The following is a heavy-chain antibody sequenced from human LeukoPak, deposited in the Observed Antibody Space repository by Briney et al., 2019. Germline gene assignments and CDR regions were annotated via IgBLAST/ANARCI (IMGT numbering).Heavy chain of an antibody. CDR1: GGTFSSYA. J-gene: IGHJ4*02. CDR2: IIPIFGTA. Sequence: SVKVSCKASGGTFSSYAISWVRQAPGQGLEWMGGIIPIFGTANYAQKFQGRVTITADESTSTAYMELSSLRSEDTAVYYCARDPGYYGSGSYPNYFDYWGQGTLVTVSS. D-gene: IGHD3-10*01. V-gene: IGHV1-69*01. CDR3: ARDPGYYGSGSYPNYFDY.